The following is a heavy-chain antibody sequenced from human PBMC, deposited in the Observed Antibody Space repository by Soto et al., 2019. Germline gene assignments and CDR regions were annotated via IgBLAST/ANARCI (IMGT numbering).Heavy chain of an antibody. CDR1: GFTFSNYW. CDR3: ASARHIGP. V-gene: IGHV3-7*01. Sequence: PXGSLILSCTASGFTFSNYWMSWVRQAPGKGLEWVANIGQDGSQRNYVDSVKGRFTISRDNAENSLYLQMNSLRAEDTAIYYCASARHIGPWGQGTLVTVSS. D-gene: IGHD2-21*01. J-gene: IGHJ5*02. CDR2: IGQDGSQR.